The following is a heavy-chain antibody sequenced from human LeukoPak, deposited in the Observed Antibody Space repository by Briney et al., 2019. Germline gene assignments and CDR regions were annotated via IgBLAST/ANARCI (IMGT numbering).Heavy chain of an antibody. J-gene: IGHJ4*02. Sequence: GGSLRLSCAASGFTFSSYGMNWVRQAPGKGLEWVSFISSGGSTIQHADSVKGRFTISRDNAKNSLHLQMNSLRAEDTAVYYCATDRDNSDWQKRFDSWGQGTLVTVSS. CDR1: GFTFSSYG. CDR2: ISSGGSTI. CDR3: ATDRDNSDWQKRFDS. V-gene: IGHV3-48*03. D-gene: IGHD2-21*02.